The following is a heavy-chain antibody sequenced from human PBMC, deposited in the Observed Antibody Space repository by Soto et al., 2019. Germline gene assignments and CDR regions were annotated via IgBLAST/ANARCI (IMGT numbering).Heavy chain of an antibody. CDR3: ARDMVAGSGWYTYDY. CDR1: GFTLCRYS. D-gene: IGHD6-19*01. J-gene: IGHJ4*02. V-gene: IGHV3-48*04. Sequence: LRLSSEVSGFTLCRYSIYWVRQSSGKGLEWISYFNDDSDSMYYADSVKGRFTISRDNGKNALFLQMASLRADDTAVYYCARDMVAGSGWYTYDYWGQGP. CDR2: FNDDSDSM.